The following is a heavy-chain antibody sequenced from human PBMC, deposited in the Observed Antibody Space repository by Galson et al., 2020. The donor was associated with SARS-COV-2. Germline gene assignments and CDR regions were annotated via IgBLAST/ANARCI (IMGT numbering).Heavy chain of an antibody. CDR1: GFTFSTYA. V-gene: IGHV3-23*01. Sequence: GGSLRLSCAASGFTFSTYAMTWVRQAPGKGLEWVSIISDSGGKTYYADSVKGRFTISRDNSKDTLYLQMNSLRAEDTAIYYCVKDWTGSHCPCMGYWGQGTLVTVSS. D-gene: IGHD1-26*01. J-gene: IGHJ4*02. CDR3: VKDWTGSHCPCMGY. CDR2: ISDSGGKT.